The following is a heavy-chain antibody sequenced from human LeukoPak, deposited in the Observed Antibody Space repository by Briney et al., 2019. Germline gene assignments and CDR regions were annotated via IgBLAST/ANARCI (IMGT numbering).Heavy chain of an antibody. CDR1: GGSVTRGGYY. CDR2: VYYTGSI. CDR3: ASISAGRYGMDV. J-gene: IGHJ6*02. V-gene: IGHV4-31*03. Sequence: PSQTLSLTCTVSGGSVTRGGYYWSWIRQHPGKGLEWIGYVYYTGSIYYNPSLKSRVTISPDTSKNHFSLKVSSVTAADTAVYYCASISAGRYGMDVWGQGTTVTVSS. D-gene: IGHD6-6*01.